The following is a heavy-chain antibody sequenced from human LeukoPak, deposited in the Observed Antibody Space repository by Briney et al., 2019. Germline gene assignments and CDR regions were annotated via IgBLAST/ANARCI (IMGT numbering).Heavy chain of an antibody. J-gene: IGHJ3*02. CDR2: IYYSGST. V-gene: IGHV4-31*03. Sequence: SQTLSLTCTVSGGSISSGGYYWSWIRHHPGKGLEWIGYIYYSGSTYYNPSLKSRVTISVDTYKNQFSLKLSSVTAADTAVYYCAREVVDTAMAETDDAFDIWGQGTMVSVSS. CDR1: GGSISSGGYY. D-gene: IGHD5-18*01. CDR3: AREVVDTAMAETDDAFDI.